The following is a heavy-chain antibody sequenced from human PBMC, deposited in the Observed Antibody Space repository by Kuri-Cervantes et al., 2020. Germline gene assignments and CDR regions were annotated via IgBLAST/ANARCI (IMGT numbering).Heavy chain of an antibody. Sequence: ESLRLSCTVSGGSISSYYWSWIRQPAGKGLEWIGRIYTSGSTNYNPSLKSRVTMSVDTSKNQFSLKLSSVTAADTAVYYCARTMIVALGPTCMDVWGQGTTVTVSS. V-gene: IGHV4-4*07. J-gene: IGHJ6*02. CDR3: ARTMIVALGPTCMDV. CDR1: GGSISSYY. D-gene: IGHD3-22*01. CDR2: IYTSGST.